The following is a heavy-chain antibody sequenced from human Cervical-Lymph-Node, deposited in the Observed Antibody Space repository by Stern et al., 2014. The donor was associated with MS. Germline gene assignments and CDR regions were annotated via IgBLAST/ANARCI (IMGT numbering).Heavy chain of an antibody. D-gene: IGHD3-3*01. J-gene: IGHJ6*02. CDR1: GGSISSSNW. Sequence: QVQLQESGPGLVKPSGTLSLTCAVSGGSISSSNWWSWVRQPPGKGLEWVGEIYHSGSTNYNPSLKSRVTISVDKSKTQFSLKLSSVTAADTAVYYCARGLLTIFGVVTYRDYYYGMDVWGQGTTVTVSS. CDR3: ARGLLTIFGVVTYRDYYYGMDV. V-gene: IGHV4-4*02. CDR2: IYHSGST.